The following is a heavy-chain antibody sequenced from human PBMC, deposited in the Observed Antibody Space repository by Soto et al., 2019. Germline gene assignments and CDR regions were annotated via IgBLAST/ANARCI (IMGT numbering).Heavy chain of an antibody. D-gene: IGHD3-9*01. J-gene: IGHJ3*02. CDR1: GGSFSTYY. V-gene: IGHV4-34*01. Sequence: SETLSLTCVVSGGSFSTYYYNWIRQSPGKGLEWIGEINHSGNNNYSPSLKSRVTMSLDTSKNQFSLKLTSVTAADTAVYYGARGGSNDWQVAFDIWGQGTMVTVSS. CDR2: INHSGNN. CDR3: ARGGSNDWQVAFDI.